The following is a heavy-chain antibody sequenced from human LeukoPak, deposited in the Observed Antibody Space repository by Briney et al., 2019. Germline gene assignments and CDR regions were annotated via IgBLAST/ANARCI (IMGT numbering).Heavy chain of an antibody. D-gene: IGHD4-17*01. V-gene: IGHV5-51*01. CDR1: GYSFTNYW. CDR3: ARDYSDYVGAFDI. CDR2: IYPGDSAT. J-gene: IGHJ3*02. Sequence: GESLKISCKGSGYSFTNYWIGWVRQLPGKGLEWMGIIYPGDSATRYRPSFQGQVTISADKSISTAYLQWSSLKASDTAMYYCARDYSDYVGAFDIWGQGTMVTVSS.